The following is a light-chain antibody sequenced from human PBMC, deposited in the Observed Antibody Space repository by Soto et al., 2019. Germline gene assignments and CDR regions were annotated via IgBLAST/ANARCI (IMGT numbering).Light chain of an antibody. Sequence: EIVLTQSPGTLSLSPGARVTLSCSASQSVRNSYLAWYQQRPGQAPRLLIYGASSRATGIPDRFSGSGFETEVALTISRLEREDFAVYYCQQYGRLCTLDEGTNLELK. V-gene: IGKV3-20*01. CDR2: GAS. CDR1: QSVRNSY. J-gene: IGKJ1*01. CDR3: QQYGRLCT.